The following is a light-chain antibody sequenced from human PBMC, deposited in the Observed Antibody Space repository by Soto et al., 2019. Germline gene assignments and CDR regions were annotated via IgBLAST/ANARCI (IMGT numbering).Light chain of an antibody. CDR3: CSFSGTHHGV. J-gene: IGLJ3*02. Sequence: QSALTQPRSVSGSPGQSVTISCTGTSSDVGGYNYVSWYQQLPGKAPKLMIYDVTKRPSGVPDRFSGSKSGNTASLTISGLQAEEEADYHCCSFSGTHHGVFGGGTKLTVL. CDR2: DVT. CDR1: SSDVGGYNY. V-gene: IGLV2-11*01.